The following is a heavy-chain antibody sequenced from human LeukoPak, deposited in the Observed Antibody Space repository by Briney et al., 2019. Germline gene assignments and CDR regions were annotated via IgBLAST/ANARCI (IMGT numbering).Heavy chain of an antibody. J-gene: IGHJ4*02. CDR1: GGSISSYY. D-gene: IGHD3-22*01. CDR2: IYTSGST. CDR3: ARIPADSSGYYYVESYFDY. V-gene: IGHV4-4*07. Sequence: SETLSLTCTVSGGSISSYYWSWIRQPSGKGLEWIGRIYTSGSTNYNPSLKSRVTMSVDTSKNQFSLKLSSVTAADTAVYYCARIPADSSGYYYVESYFDYWGQGTLVTVSS.